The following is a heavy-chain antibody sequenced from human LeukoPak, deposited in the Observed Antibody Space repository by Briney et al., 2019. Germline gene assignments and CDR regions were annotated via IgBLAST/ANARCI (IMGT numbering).Heavy chain of an antibody. CDR2: INSDGSSI. J-gene: IGHJ4*02. D-gene: IGHD3-10*01. CDR1: GFTFSSYW. CDR3: TRGRGVSFDY. V-gene: IGHV3-74*01. Sequence: GVSLRLSCAASGFTFSSYWMLWVRQAPGKGVVGVSRINSDGSSISYADSVKGRFTISRDNAKNTLYLQMNSLRAEDTAVYYCTRGRGVSFDYWGQGTLVTVSS.